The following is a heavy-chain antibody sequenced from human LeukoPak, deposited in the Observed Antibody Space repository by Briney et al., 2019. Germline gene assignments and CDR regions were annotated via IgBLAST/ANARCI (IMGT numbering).Heavy chain of an antibody. V-gene: IGHV4-34*01. CDR3: ASGHYDILTGYPHYYYYGMDV. CDR2: INHSGST. Sequence: SETLSLTCAVYGGSFSGYYWSWIRQPPGKGLEWIGEINHSGSTNYNPSLKSRVTISVDTSKDQFSLKLSSVTAADTAVYYCASGHYDILTGYPHYYYYGMDVWGQGTTVTVSS. CDR1: GGSFSGYY. J-gene: IGHJ6*02. D-gene: IGHD3-9*01.